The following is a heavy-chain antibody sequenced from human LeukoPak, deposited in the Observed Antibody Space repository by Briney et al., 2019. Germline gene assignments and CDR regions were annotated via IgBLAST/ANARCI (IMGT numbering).Heavy chain of an antibody. CDR2: MSNSGENT. J-gene: IGHJ4*02. V-gene: IGHV3-30*18. D-gene: IGHD4-17*01. CDR3: AKGGASVTRYVDY. Sequence: GGSLRLSCAASGFTFSSYSMQWVRQTPGKGLEWVGIMSNSGENTFYGEAVKGRFTISRDNSQNTLYLQMNSLRPEETAVYYCAKGGASVTRYVDYWGQGTLVTVSS. CDR1: GFTFSSYS.